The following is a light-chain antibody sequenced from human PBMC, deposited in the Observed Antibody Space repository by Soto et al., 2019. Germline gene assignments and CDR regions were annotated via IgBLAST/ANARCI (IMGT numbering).Light chain of an antibody. J-gene: IGKJ4*01. CDR1: QSVNASY. CDR3: QQYGSSPLT. Sequence: EIVLTQSPDTLSLSPGERATLSCRASQSVNASYLAWYQHKPGQAPRPLMYGASRRATGIPDRFSGSGSGTDFTLTISRLEPEDFVVYFCQQYGSSPLTFGGGTKVDIK. V-gene: IGKV3-20*01. CDR2: GAS.